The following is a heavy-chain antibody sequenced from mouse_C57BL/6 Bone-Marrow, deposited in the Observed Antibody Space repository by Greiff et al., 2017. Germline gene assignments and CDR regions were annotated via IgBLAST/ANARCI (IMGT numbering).Heavy chain of an antibody. J-gene: IGHJ4*01. Sequence: EVQLQQSGAELVRPGASVKLSCTASGFNIKDYYMHWVKQRSEQGLEWIGRIDPEDGDTEYAPKFQGKATMTADTSSNTAYLQLSSLTSEDTAVYYCTTYYYGSSLYYYAMDYWGQGTSVTVSS. V-gene: IGHV14-1*01. D-gene: IGHD1-1*01. CDR3: TTYYYGSSLYYYAMDY. CDR2: IDPEDGDT. CDR1: GFNIKDYY.